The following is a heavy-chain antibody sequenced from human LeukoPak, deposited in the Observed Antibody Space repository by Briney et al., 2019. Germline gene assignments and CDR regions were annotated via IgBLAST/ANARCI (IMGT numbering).Heavy chain of an antibody. CDR3: TRGDYVFDY. J-gene: IGHJ4*02. D-gene: IGHD4-17*01. CDR2: INSDGSSA. CDR1: GFTFSSYS. V-gene: IGHV3-74*01. Sequence: GGSLRLSCAASGFTFSSYSMNWVRQAPGKGLVWVSRINSDGSSATYADSVKGRFAISRDNAKNTLYLQMNSLRAEDTAVYYCTRGDYVFDYWGQGTLVTVSS.